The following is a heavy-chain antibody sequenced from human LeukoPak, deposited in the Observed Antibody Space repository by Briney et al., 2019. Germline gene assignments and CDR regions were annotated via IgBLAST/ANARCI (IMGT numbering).Heavy chain of an antibody. CDR2: IYHSGST. J-gene: IGHJ6*02. V-gene: IGHV4-30-2*01. D-gene: IGHD3-22*01. CDR1: GGSISSGGYS. Sequence: SQTQSLTCAVPGGSISSGGYSWSWIRRPPGKGLEWIGYIYHSGSTYYNPSLKSRVTISVDRSKNQFSLKLSSVTAADTAVYYCARGRDDSSGYYPSYYYYGMDVWGQGTTVTVSS. CDR3: ARGRDDSSGYYPSYYYYGMDV.